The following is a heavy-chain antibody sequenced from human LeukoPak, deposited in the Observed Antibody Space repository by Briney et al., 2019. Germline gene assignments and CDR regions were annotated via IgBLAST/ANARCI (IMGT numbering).Heavy chain of an antibody. V-gene: IGHV3-30*03. CDR1: GFTLSTYS. CDR3: ARDLPVQLLLYTEYVGY. J-gene: IGHJ4*02. D-gene: IGHD2-2*02. CDR2: ISYDGSNK. Sequence: GGSLRLSCAASGFTLSTYSMHWVRQAPGKGLEWVAVISYDGSNKYYADSVKGRFTISRDNSKNTLYLQMNSLRAEDTAVYYCARDLPVQLLLYTEYVGYWGQGTLVTVSS.